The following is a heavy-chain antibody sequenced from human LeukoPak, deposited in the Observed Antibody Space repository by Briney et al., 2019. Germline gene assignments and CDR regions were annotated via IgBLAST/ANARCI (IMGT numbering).Heavy chain of an antibody. V-gene: IGHV3-23*01. CDR1: GFTFSSYA. CDR3: AKVYDSSGYYYVFDY. CDR2: ISGSGGST. J-gene: IGHJ4*02. D-gene: IGHD3-22*01. Sequence: GGSLRLSCAASGFTFSSYAMRWVRQAPGKGLEWVSAISGSGGSTYYADSVKVRFTISRDNSKNTLYLQMNSLRAEDTAVYYCAKVYDSSGYYYVFDYWGQGTLVTVSS.